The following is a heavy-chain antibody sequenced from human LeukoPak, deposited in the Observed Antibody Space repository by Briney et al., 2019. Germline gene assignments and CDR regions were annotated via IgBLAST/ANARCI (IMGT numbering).Heavy chain of an antibody. D-gene: IGHD6-19*01. CDR1: GGSISSSSYY. CDR2: IYYSGST. V-gene: IGHV4-39*01. J-gene: IGHJ6*02. CDR3: ARHWIGRWYSGATMGMDV. Sequence: SETLSLTCTVSGGSISSSSYYWGWIRQPPGKGLEWIGSIYYSGSTYYNPSLKSRVTISVDTSKNQFSLKLSSVTAADTAVYYCARHWIGRWYSGATMGMDVWGQGTTVTVSS.